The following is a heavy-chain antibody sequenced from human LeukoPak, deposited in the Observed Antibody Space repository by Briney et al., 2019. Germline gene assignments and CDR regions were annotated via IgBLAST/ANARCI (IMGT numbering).Heavy chain of an antibody. CDR2: INHSGST. CDR3: ARVKGYSYGPDYYMDV. Sequence: SETLSLTCAVYGGSFSGYYWSWIRQPPGKGLEWIGEINHSGSTYYNPSLKSRVTISVDTSKNQFSLKLSSVTAADTAVYYCARVKGYSYGPDYYMDVWGKGTTVTVSS. CDR1: GGSFSGYY. V-gene: IGHV4-34*01. J-gene: IGHJ6*03. D-gene: IGHD5-18*01.